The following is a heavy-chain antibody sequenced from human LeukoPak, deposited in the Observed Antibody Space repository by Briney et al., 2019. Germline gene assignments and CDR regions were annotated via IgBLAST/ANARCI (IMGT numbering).Heavy chain of an antibody. D-gene: IGHD6-13*01. Sequence: GGSLRLSCAASGFTFSTYNMNWVRQAPGKGLEWLSYINSRSSAMYYADSAKGRFTISRDNAKNSLYLQMNSLRAEDTAVYYCARVGSSWYPIPYWGQGTLVTVSS. CDR3: ARVGSSWYPIPY. CDR2: INSRSSAM. V-gene: IGHV3-48*01. CDR1: GFTFSTYN. J-gene: IGHJ4*02.